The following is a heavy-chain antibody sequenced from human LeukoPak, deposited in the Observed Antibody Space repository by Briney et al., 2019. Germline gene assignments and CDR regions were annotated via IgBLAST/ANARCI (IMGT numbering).Heavy chain of an antibody. D-gene: IGHD3-10*01. CDR3: ARDRPSGYYFDL. CDR1: GFTFDDYG. V-gene: IGHV3-20*04. Sequence: PGGSLRLSCAASGFTFDDYGMSWVRQAPAKGLEWVSYINWNGGGTDYADSVKGRFTISRDNAKNSLYLQMNSLRAEDTALYYCARDRPSGYYFDLWGQGTLVTVSS. CDR2: INWNGGGT. J-gene: IGHJ4*02.